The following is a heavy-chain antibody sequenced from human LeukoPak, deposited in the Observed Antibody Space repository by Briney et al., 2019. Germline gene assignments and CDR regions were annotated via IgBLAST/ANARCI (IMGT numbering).Heavy chain of an antibody. Sequence: PGGSLRLSCAASGFTFSSYAMHWVRQAPGKGLEYVSAISSNGGSTYYANSVKGRFTTSRDNSKNTLYLQMGSLRAEDTAVYYCARDTYYYDSSGSEWGQGTLVTVSS. CDR3: ARDTYYYDSSGSE. J-gene: IGHJ4*02. D-gene: IGHD3-22*01. V-gene: IGHV3-64*01. CDR1: GFTFSSYA. CDR2: ISSNGGST.